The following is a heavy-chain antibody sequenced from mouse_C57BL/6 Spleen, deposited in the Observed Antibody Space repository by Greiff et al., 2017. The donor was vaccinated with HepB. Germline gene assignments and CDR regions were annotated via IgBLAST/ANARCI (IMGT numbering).Heavy chain of an antibody. Sequence: EVNVVESGGGLVQPGGSMKLSCAASGFTFSDAWMDWVRQSPEKGLEWVAEIRNKANNHATYYAESVKGRFTISRDDSKSSVYLQMNSLRAEDTGIYYCTSLDGYYRYYAMDYWGQGTSVTVSS. CDR3: TSLDGYYRYYAMDY. D-gene: IGHD2-3*01. CDR1: GFTFSDAW. V-gene: IGHV6-6*01. J-gene: IGHJ4*01. CDR2: IRNKANNHAT.